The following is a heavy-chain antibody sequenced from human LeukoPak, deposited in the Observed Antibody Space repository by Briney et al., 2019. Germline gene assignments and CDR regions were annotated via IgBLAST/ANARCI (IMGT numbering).Heavy chain of an antibody. CDR2: ISYDGSNK. V-gene: IGHV3-30*18. CDR3: AKVVNRWFGGFQFDY. J-gene: IGHJ4*02. Sequence: GGSLRLSCAASGFTFSSYGMPWVRQAPGKGLEWVAVISYDGSNKYYADSVKGRFTISRDNSKNTLYLQMNSLRAEDTAVYYCAKVVNRWFGGFQFDYWGQGTLVTVSS. D-gene: IGHD3-10*01. CDR1: GFTFSSYG.